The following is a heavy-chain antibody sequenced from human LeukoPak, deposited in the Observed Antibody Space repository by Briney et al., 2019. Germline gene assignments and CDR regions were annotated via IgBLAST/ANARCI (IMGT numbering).Heavy chain of an antibody. CDR2: IYYSGST. Sequence: RPSETLTLTCTVSGDSISTSNSYWGWIRQPPGKELEWIGYIYYSGSTNYNPSLKSRVTISVDTSKNQFSLKLSSVTAADTAVYYCASLLGDGADYWGQGTLVTVSS. V-gene: IGHV4-61*05. D-gene: IGHD5-24*01. J-gene: IGHJ4*02. CDR1: GDSISTSNSY. CDR3: ASLLGDGADY.